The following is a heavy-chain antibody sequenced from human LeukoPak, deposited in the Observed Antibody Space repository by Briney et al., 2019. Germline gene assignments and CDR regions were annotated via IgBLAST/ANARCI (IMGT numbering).Heavy chain of an antibody. CDR2: ISYDGGTE. D-gene: IGHD3-9*01. Sequence: GGSLRLSCAASGFTLSGYAMYWVRQAPAKGLEWVAFISYDGGTEHYADSVKGRFTISRDNAKNTLYLQMNTLRVEDTAVYYCTRDLMDYDVSTGLHHYYMDVWGQGTTVTVSS. CDR1: GFTLSGYA. CDR3: TRDLMDYDVSTGLHHYYMDV. J-gene: IGHJ6*02. V-gene: IGHV3-30*04.